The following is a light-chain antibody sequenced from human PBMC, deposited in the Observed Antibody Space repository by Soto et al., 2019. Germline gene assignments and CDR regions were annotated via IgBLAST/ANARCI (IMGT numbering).Light chain of an antibody. J-gene: IGKJ2*01. Sequence: EIVLTQSPGTLSLSPGERATLSCRASHSVSSTYLAWYQQKPGQAPRLLLYAASSRATGIPDRFSGSGSGTDFTITISRLEPEDFEVYYCQQYGSSPPYTFGQGTKLEIK. CDR2: AAS. CDR1: HSVSSTY. CDR3: QQYGSSPPYT. V-gene: IGKV3-20*01.